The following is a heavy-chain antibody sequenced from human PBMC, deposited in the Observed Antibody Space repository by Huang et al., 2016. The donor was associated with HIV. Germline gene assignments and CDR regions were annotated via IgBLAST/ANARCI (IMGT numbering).Heavy chain of an antibody. CDR3: ARVTTPTGGPVRGIIYPSANDF. V-gene: IGHV3-30*04. CDR1: GFSFRNYA. Sequence: QVQLVESGGGVAQPGRSLRLSCTASGFSFRNYAVEWVRQAPCKVLGWWAVISKYGNTQHYADSVKGRFTISRDNSKDTMYLQMNSLRPEDTAVYYCARVTTPTGGPVRGIIYPSANDFWGQGTLVTVSS. D-gene: IGHD3-10*01. J-gene: IGHJ4*02. CDR2: ISKYGNTQ.